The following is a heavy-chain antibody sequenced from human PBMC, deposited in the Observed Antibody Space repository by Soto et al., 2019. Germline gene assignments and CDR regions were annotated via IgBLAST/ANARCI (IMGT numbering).Heavy chain of an antibody. D-gene: IGHD2-15*01. CDR3: AREWVVVVSPYYYYGMDV. CDR1: GGTFSSYA. V-gene: IGHV1-69*01. Sequence: QVQLVQSGAEVKKPGSSVKVSCKASGGTFSSYAISWVRRAPGQGLEWMGGIIPIFGTANYAQKFQGRVTITADESTSTAYMELSSLRSEDTAVYYCAREWVVVVSPYYYYGMDVWGQGTTVTVSS. CDR2: IIPIFGTA. J-gene: IGHJ6*02.